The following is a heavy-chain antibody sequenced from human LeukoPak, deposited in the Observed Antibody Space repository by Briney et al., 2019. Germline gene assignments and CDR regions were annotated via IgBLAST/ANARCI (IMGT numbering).Heavy chain of an antibody. D-gene: IGHD6-13*01. CDR3: RTRIAAAALRRADHYYYMDV. V-gene: IGHV3-21*01. CDR2: ISSSSSYI. CDR1: GFTFSSYS. J-gene: IGHJ6*03. Sequence: PGGSLRLSCAASGFTFSSYSMNWVRQAPGKGLEWVSSISSSSSYIYYADSVKGRFTISRDNAKNSLYLQMNSLRAEDTAVYYCRTRIAAAALRRADHYYYMDVWGKGTTVTVSS.